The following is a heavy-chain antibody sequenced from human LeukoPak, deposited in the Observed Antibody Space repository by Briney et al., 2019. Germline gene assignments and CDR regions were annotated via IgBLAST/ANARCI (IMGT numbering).Heavy chain of an antibody. CDR3: AKDRQPLVLEGGDN. J-gene: IGHJ4*02. CDR2: ISGSGVTT. CDR1: GFTFSNYA. V-gene: IGHV3-23*01. Sequence: GGSLRLSCVASGFTFSNYAMSWVRQAPGKGLEWVSAISGSGVTTYYGDSVKGRFTISRDNSKNTLYLQMNSLRAGDTAVYYCAKDRQPLVLEGGDNWGQGTLVTVSS. D-gene: IGHD3-10*01.